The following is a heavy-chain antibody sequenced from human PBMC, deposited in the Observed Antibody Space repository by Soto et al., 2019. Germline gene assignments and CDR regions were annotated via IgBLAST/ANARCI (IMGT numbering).Heavy chain of an antibody. CDR1: GFTFSHFA. CDR3: AKSVGANPYWCLDL. D-gene: IGHD2-15*01. V-gene: IGHV3-23*01. J-gene: IGHJ2*01. CDR2: ITGTGSST. Sequence: EVQLLESGGGLVQPGGSLRLSCESSGFTFSHFAMTWVRQAPGKGLQWVSAITGTGSSTYNADSVKGRFTSSRDNSKNTLYLQMNDLRAEDTAVSYCAKSVGANPYWCLDLWGRGTLVIVSS.